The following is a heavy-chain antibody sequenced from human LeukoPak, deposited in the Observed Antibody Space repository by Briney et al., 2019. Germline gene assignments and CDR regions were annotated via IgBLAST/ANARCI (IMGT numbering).Heavy chain of an antibody. D-gene: IGHD3-3*01. CDR3: ARDQPPYYDFWSGGFDP. CDR1: GGSISSYY. J-gene: IGHJ5*02. V-gene: IGHV4-4*07. Sequence: SETLSLTCTVSGGSISSYYWSWIRQPAGKGLEWIGRIYTSGSTNYNPSLKSRVTISVDTSKNQFSLKLSSVTAADTAVYYCARDQPPYYDFWSGGFDPWGQGTLVTVSS. CDR2: IYTSGST.